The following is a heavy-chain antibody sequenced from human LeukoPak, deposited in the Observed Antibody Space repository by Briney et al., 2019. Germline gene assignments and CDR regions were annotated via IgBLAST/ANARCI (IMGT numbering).Heavy chain of an antibody. CDR3: ASRTGNGRTAYYFDY. Sequence: SETLSLTCTVSGGSISSYYWSWIRQPPGKGLEWIGYIYYSGSTNYNPPLKSRVTISVDTSKNQFSLKLSSVTAADTAMYYCASRTGNGRTAYYFDYWGQGTLVTVSS. CDR2: IYYSGST. J-gene: IGHJ4*02. CDR1: GGSISSYY. D-gene: IGHD1-1*01. V-gene: IGHV4-59*12.